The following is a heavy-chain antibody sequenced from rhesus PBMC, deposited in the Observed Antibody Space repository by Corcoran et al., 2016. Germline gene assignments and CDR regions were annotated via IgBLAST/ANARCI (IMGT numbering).Heavy chain of an antibody. CDR1: GYSIRSTY. D-gene: IGHD5-24*01. CDR2: INGSSGST. CDR3: ARETVGTLDY. V-gene: IGHV4-165*01. J-gene: IGHJ4*01. Sequence: QVQLQESGPGLLTPSETLSLTCAVSGYSIRSTYWSWLRQPPGMGLEWIGYINGSSGSTYYNPSLKSRVTISTDTSKNQFSLKLSSVTAADTAVYYCARETVGTLDYWGQGVLVTVSS.